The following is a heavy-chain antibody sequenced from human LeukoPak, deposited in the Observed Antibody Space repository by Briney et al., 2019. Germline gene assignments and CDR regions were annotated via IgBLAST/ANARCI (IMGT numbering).Heavy chain of an antibody. D-gene: IGHD2-15*01. J-gene: IGHJ6*02. CDR1: GGTFSSYA. CDR3: ARAGYCSGGSCYSRYYYYYGMDV. CDR2: ISAYNGNT. V-gene: IGHV1-18*01. Sequence: GSSVKVSCKASGGTFSSYAISWVRQAPGQGLEWMGWISAYNGNTNYAQKLQGRVTMTTDTSTSTAYMELRSLRSDDTAVYYCARAGYCSGGSCYSRYYYYYGMDVWGQGTTVTVSS.